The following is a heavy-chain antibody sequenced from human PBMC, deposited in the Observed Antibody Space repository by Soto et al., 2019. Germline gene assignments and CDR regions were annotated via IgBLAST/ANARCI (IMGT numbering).Heavy chain of an antibody. CDR2: ISGSGGRI. D-gene: IGHD3-10*01. V-gene: IGHV3-23*01. CDR3: AKDLMGGFTMLRGVSYYDYYGMDV. CDR1: GFTFSTYA. J-gene: IGHJ6*02. Sequence: EVQLLESGGGLVQPGGSLRLSCAASGFTFSTYAMTWVRQTPGKGLEWVSTISGSGGRIYYADSVKGRFTISRDNSKNTLYLQMNSLRAEDTAVYHCAKDLMGGFTMLRGVSYYDYYGMDVWGQGTTVTVSS.